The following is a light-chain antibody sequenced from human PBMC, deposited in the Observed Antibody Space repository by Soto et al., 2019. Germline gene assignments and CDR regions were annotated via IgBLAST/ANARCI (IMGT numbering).Light chain of an antibody. J-gene: IGLJ2*01. CDR1: SSNIGSNT. CDR2: SNN. CDR3: EAWEDSLNGRVV. Sequence: QAVVTQPPSASGTPGQRVTISCSGSSSNIGSNTVNWYQQLPGTATKLLIYSNNQRPSGVPDRFSSSKSGTSASLAISGLQSEDEVDYYCEAWEDSLNGRVVFGGGTKLTVL. V-gene: IGLV1-44*01.